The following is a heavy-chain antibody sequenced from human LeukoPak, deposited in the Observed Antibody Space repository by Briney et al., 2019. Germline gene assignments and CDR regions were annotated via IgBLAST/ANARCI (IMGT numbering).Heavy chain of an antibody. CDR1: GFTFDDYT. V-gene: IGHV3-43*01. Sequence: GGSLRLSCAASGFTFDDYTMHWVRQAPGKGLEWVSLISWDGGSTYYADSVKGRFTISRDNSKNSLYLQMNSLRTEDTALYYCAKDGSSMDYYYYGMDVWGQGTTVTVSS. CDR3: AKDGSSMDYYYYGMDV. J-gene: IGHJ6*02. D-gene: IGHD2-15*01. CDR2: ISWDGGST.